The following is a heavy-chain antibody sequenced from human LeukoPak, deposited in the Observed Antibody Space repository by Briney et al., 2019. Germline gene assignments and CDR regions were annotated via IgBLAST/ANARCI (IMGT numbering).Heavy chain of an antibody. CDR2: IIPIFGTA. CDR3: AREYIRYGSGSYSGSYYYMDV. D-gene: IGHD3-10*01. CDR1: GGTFSSYA. V-gene: IGHV1-69*13. Sequence: ASVKVSCKASGGTFSSYAISWVRQAPGQGLEWMGGIIPIFGTANYAQKFQGRVTITADESTSTAYMELSSLRSEDTAVYYCAREYIRYGSGSYSGSYYYMDVWGKGTTVTISS. J-gene: IGHJ6*03.